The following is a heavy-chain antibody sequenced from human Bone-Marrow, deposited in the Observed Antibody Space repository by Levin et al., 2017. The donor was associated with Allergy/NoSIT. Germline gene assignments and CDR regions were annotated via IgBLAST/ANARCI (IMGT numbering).Heavy chain of an antibody. CDR3: ARGTASASSFDR. Sequence: SSLTLSLPCDVYGGSLRGYYWTWIRQPPGKGLEWMGQIIHSGRTNYRPSLESRLSMSADTTNSRFYLHLTSVTAADTAVYYCARGTASASSFDRWGQGTLVTVSS. J-gene: IGHJ5*02. CDR1: GGSLRGYY. V-gene: IGHV4-34*01. CDR2: IIHSGRT.